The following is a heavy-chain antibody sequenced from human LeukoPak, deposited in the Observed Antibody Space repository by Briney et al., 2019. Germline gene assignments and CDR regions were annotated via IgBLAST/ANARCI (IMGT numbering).Heavy chain of an antibody. Sequence: PGGSLRLSCEASGFSFKYAWMSWARQAPGKGRDGIGRIKRKTDGGTTEYAAPVKGRFTISRDDSKNTFYLQLNSLKMEDTAVYYCTTDPAGDSFEYWGQGTLVTVSS. D-gene: IGHD4-17*01. V-gene: IGHV3-15*01. CDR1: GFSFKYAW. CDR2: IKRKTDGGTT. CDR3: TTDPAGDSFEY. J-gene: IGHJ4*02.